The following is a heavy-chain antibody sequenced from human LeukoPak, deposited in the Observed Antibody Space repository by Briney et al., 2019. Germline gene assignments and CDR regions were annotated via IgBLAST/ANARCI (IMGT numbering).Heavy chain of an antibody. CDR1: GFTFDDYA. V-gene: IGHV3-43*02. Sequence: PGGSLRLSCAASGFTFDDYAMHWVRQAPGKGLEWVSLISGDGGSTYYADSVKGRFTISRDNSKNSLYLQMNSLRTEDTALYYCAKDWGAYYDSSGFYSGDFDYWGQGTLVTVS. CDR3: AKDWGAYYDSSGFYSGDFDY. D-gene: IGHD3-22*01. J-gene: IGHJ4*02. CDR2: ISGDGGST.